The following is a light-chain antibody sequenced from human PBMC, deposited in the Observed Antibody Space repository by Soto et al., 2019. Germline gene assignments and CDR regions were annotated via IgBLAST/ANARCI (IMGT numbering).Light chain of an antibody. V-gene: IGLV2-14*01. Sequence: QSALTHPASVSGSPGQSITISCTGTSSDVGGYNYVSWYQQHPGKAPKLMIYDVSNRPSGVSNRVSGSKSCNTASLTSSGLQAEDFADESSRSYKTSSKLVEFGGCNKLA. CDR2: DVS. CDR1: SSDVGGYNY. J-gene: IGLJ2*01. CDR3: RSYKTSSKLVE.